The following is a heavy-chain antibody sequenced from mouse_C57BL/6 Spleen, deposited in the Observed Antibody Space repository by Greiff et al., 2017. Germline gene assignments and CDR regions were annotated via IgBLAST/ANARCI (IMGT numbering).Heavy chain of an antibody. D-gene: IGHD2-4*01. CDR1: GYTFTSYW. J-gene: IGHJ1*03. V-gene: IGHV1-69*01. CDR2: IDPSDSYT. CDR3: ARSYDYDVGWYFDV. Sequence: VQLQQPGAELVMPGASVKLSCKVSGYTFTSYWMHWVKQRPGQGLEWIGEIDPSDSYTNYTQKFKGKSTLTVDKSSSTAYMQLSSLTSEDSAVYYCARSYDYDVGWYFDVWGTGTTVTVSS.